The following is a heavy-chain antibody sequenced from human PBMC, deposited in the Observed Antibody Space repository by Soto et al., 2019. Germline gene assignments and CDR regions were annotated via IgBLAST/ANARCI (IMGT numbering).Heavy chain of an antibody. CDR1: GYFFTSHY. CDR2: INPNNGDT. D-gene: IGHD3-10*01. Sequence: QVQLVQSGAEVEKPGASVKVSCKTSGYFFTSHYIHWVRLAPGRGLEWVGRINPNNGDTNSPQKFQGTVTMTSDTYISTAYMEMSGLRSDDTALYYCAREVNYGGGSFSLGLWGQGTLVTVSS. V-gene: IGHV1-2*06. CDR3: AREVNYGGGSFSLGL. J-gene: IGHJ1*01.